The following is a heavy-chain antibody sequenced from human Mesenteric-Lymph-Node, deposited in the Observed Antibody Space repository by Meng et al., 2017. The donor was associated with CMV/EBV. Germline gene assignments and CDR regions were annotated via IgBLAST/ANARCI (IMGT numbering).Heavy chain of an antibody. D-gene: IGHD5-12*01. V-gene: IGHV3-21*01. J-gene: IGHJ6*02. CDR3: AREGSGYDYYKYAMDV. Sequence: GESLKISCAASGFRFSSYSMNWVRQAPGKGLEWVSSLSSSSSYIYYADSVKGRFTISRDNAENSLYLQMNSLRAEDTAVYYCAREGSGYDYYKYAMDVWGQGTTVTVSS. CDR1: GFRFSSYS. CDR2: LSSSSSYI.